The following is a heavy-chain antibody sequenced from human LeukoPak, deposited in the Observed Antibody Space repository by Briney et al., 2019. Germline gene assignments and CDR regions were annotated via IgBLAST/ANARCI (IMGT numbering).Heavy chain of an antibody. CDR3: ARGESEGGWYVGSHFDY. D-gene: IGHD6-19*01. CDR1: GGTFSSYA. CDR2: IIPIFGIA. J-gene: IGHJ4*02. Sequence: SVKVSCKASGGTFSSYAISWVRQAPGQGLEWMGRIIPIFGIANYAQKFQGRVTITADKSTSTAYMELNSLRSEDTAVYYCARGESEGGWYVGSHFDYWGQGTLVTVSS. V-gene: IGHV1-69*04.